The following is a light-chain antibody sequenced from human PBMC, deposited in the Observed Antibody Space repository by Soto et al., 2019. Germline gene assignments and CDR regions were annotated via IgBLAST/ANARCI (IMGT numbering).Light chain of an antibody. CDR2: DVS. CDR1: SSDVGGYSY. J-gene: IGLJ1*01. V-gene: IGLV2-14*01. CDR3: ASYTTSSTHV. Sequence: QSVLTQPASVSGSPGQSIAISCTGTSSDVGGYSYVSWYQQQPGKAPKLVISDVSNRPSGVSDRFSGSKSGNTASLTISGLQTEDEADYYCASYTTSSTHVFGTGTRSPS.